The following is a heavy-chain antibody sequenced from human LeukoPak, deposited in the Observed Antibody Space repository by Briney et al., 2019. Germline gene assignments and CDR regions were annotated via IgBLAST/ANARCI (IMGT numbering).Heavy chain of an antibody. CDR2: ISSRSTYI. D-gene: IGHD3-10*02. CDR1: GFTFSNYS. J-gene: IGHJ6*04. V-gene: IGHV3-21*01. Sequence: GGSLRLSCAASGFTFSNYSMNWVRQAPGKGLEWVSSISSRSTYIYHADSVKGRFTISRDNAKNSLYLQMNSLRAEDTAVYYCAELGITMIGGVWGKGTTVTISS. CDR3: AELGITMIGGV.